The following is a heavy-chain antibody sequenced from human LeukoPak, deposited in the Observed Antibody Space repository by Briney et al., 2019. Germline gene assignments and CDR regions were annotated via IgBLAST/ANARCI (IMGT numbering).Heavy chain of an antibody. CDR2: VTGSGGNT. CDR3: AKVGYGHYYMDV. V-gene: IGHV3-23*01. D-gene: IGHD5-18*01. CDR1: GFTFTNYA. J-gene: IGHJ6*03. Sequence: GGSLRLSCAASGFTFTNYAMSWVRQAPGKGLEWVSLVTGSGGNTYYADSVKGQFTISRDNSKNTLCLQMNSLSAEDTAIYYCAKVGYGHYYMDVWGKGTTVTVSS.